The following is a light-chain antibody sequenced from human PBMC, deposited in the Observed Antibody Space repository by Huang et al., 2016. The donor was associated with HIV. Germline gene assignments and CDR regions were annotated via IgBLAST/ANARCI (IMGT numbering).Light chain of an antibody. CDR2: GAS. CDR1: QSVSSN. V-gene: IGKV3-15*01. CDR3: QQYNNWPPWT. Sequence: EIVMTQSPATLSVSPGERATLSCRASQSVSSNLAWYQQKRGQAPRLLSFGASTRATGIPARFSGSGSGTEFTLTISSLQSEDFAVYYGQQYNNWPPWTFGQGTKVDVK. J-gene: IGKJ1*01.